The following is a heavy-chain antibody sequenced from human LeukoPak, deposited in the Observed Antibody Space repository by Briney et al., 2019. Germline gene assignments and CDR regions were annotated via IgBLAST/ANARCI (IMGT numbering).Heavy chain of an antibody. CDR2: IYATGIT. CDR1: GGSISSYF. V-gene: IGHV4-4*07. CDR3: ARETTGTERHFDY. J-gene: IGHJ4*02. Sequence: SGTLSLTCTVSGGSISSYFWSWIRQPAGKGLEWIGRIYATGITNYNPSLKSRVTMSVDTSKNQFSLKLNSVTAADTAVYYCARETTGTERHFDYWGQGTLVTVSS. D-gene: IGHD1-1*01.